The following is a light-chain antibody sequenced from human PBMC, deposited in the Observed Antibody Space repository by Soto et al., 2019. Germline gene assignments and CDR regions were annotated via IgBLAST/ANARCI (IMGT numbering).Light chain of an antibody. CDR1: QSITNY. CDR2: AAS. Sequence: DIQMTQSPSSLSVSVGDRVTITCRASQSITNYIHWYQQKPGKAPKLLVYAASSLQSGVPSRFSGNGSGTDFTLTISSLQPEDFASYYCQQSDSYPYTFGQGTKLEIK. J-gene: IGKJ2*01. V-gene: IGKV1-39*01. CDR3: QQSDSYPYT.